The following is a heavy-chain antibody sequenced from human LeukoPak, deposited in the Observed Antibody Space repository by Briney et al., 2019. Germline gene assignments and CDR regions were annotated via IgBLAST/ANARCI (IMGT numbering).Heavy chain of an antibody. D-gene: IGHD3-10*01. J-gene: IGHJ4*02. V-gene: IGHV4-34*01. CDR2: INHSGST. CDR3: ASARELPSLDPTGDY. CDR1: GFTFSDYY. Sequence: LRLSCAASGFTFSDYYMSWIRQPPGKGLEWIGEINHSGSTNYNPSLKSRVTISVDTSKNQFSLKLSSVTAADTAVYYCASARELPSLDPTGDYWGQGTLVTVSS.